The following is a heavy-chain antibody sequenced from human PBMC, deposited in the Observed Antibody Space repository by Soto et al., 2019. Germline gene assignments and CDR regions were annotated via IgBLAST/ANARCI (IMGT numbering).Heavy chain of an antibody. Sequence: QVQLQQWGARLLKPSETLSLTCAVYGGSFSGYYWSWIRQPPGKGLEWIGEINHSGSTNYNPSLTGRVTIAVDTSKNQFSLKLSSVTAADTAVYYCARGEDGDYAFSYFDLWGRGTLVTVSS. CDR2: INHSGST. J-gene: IGHJ2*01. CDR1: GGSFSGYY. CDR3: ARGEDGDYAFSYFDL. V-gene: IGHV4-34*01. D-gene: IGHD4-17*01.